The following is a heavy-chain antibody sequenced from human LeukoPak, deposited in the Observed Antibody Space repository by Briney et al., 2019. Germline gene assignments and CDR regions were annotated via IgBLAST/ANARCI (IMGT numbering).Heavy chain of an antibody. V-gene: IGHV4-59*11. J-gene: IGHJ4*02. D-gene: IGHD5-18*01. CDR2: VFDSGRT. Sequence: SETLSLTCTVSGGSMTTHHWNWIRQTPGKGLEWIGYVFDSGRTKENPSLKSRVTLSADTSKNQLSLRPSSVTAADTAVYYCTTIKRGNIFGYFDFWGKGILVTVSS. CDR3: TTIKRGNIFGYFDF. CDR1: GGSMTTHH.